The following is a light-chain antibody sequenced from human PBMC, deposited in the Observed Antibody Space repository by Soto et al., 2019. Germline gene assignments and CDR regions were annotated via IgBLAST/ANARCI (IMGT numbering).Light chain of an antibody. J-gene: IGLJ1*01. CDR2: EVS. CDR1: SSDVGSYNL. CDR3: CSYAGSSTNYV. Sequence: QSALTQPASVSGSPGQSITISCTGTSSDVGSYNLVSWYQQHPGKAPKLMIYEVSKRPSGVSNRFSGSKSGNTASLTISGLQAVDEADYYCCSYAGSSTNYVFGTGTKVTVL. V-gene: IGLV2-23*02.